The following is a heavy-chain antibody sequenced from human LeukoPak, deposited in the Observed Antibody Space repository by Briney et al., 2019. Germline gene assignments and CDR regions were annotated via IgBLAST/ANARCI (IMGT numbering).Heavy chain of an antibody. Sequence: SETLSLTCTVSGGALICDNFYWGWVPQPPGKGLEWVGSINYSGTTYYNPSLRSRVSISVDTSRTQFFLRLNSVTAADTAVYYCGRLFDSWGQGILVTVSS. V-gene: IGHV4-39*01. CDR3: GRLFDS. CDR1: GGALICDNFY. J-gene: IGHJ4*02. CDR2: INYSGTT.